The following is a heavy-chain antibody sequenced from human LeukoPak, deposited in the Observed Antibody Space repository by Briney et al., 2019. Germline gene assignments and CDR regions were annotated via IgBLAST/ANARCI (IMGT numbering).Heavy chain of an antibody. CDR3: ARVRDYPYYFDY. Sequence: SETLSLTCTVSGGSISSYYWSWIRQPPGKGLEWIGYIYYCGSTNYNPSLKSRVTISVDTSKNQFSLKLSSVTAADTAVYYCARVRDYPYYFDYWGQGTLVTVSS. CDR2: IYYCGST. J-gene: IGHJ4*02. V-gene: IGHV4-59*01. CDR1: GGSISSYY. D-gene: IGHD4-11*01.